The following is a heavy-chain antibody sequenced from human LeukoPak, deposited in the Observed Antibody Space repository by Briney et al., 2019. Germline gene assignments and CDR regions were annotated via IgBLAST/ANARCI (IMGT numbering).Heavy chain of an antibody. CDR2: INHSGST. CDR1: GGTFSGYY. J-gene: IGHJ4*02. D-gene: IGHD2-8*01. V-gene: IGHV4-34*01. Sequence: PSETLSLTCAVYGGTFSGYYWSWIRQPPGKGLEWIGEINHSGSTNYNPSLKSRVTISVDTSKNQFSLKLSSVTAADTAVYYCARGPATDIVLMVYAMSRHFDYWGQGTLVTVSS. CDR3: ARGPATDIVLMVYAMSRHFDY.